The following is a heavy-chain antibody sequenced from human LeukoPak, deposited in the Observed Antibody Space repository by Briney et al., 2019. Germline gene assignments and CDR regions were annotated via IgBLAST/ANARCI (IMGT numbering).Heavy chain of an antibody. J-gene: IGHJ6*03. D-gene: IGHD6-6*01. V-gene: IGHV3-7*01. Sequence: GGSLRLSCVPPVFTLSTSWTRWVRHALERGRGWGANIKQDGSEKYYVDSVKGRFTISRDNAKNAVYLQMNSLRAEDTAVYYCARVKQLVFSYYYYYYMDVWGKGTTVTVSS. CDR3: ARVKQLVFSYYYYYYMDV. CDR1: VFTLSTSW. CDR2: IKQDGSEK.